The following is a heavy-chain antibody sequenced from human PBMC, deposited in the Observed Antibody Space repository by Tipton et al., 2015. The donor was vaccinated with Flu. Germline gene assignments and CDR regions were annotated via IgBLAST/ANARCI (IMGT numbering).Heavy chain of an antibody. V-gene: IGHV4-39*07. Sequence: LRLSCTVSGGSISSSSYYWGWIRQPPGKGLEWIGSIYYSGSTYYNPSLKSRVTISVDTSKNQFSLKLSSVTAADTAVYYCARVPREYDYVWGSYRYINWFDPWGQGTLVTVSS. CDR1: GGSISSSSYY. D-gene: IGHD3-16*02. CDR2: IYYSGST. J-gene: IGHJ5*02. CDR3: ARVPREYDYVWGSYRYINWFDP.